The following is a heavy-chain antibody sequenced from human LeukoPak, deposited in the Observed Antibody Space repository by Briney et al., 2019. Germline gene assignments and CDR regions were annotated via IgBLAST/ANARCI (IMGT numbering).Heavy chain of an antibody. D-gene: IGHD3-10*01. V-gene: IGHV3-23*01. Sequence: AGGSLRLSCAASGLTFSSYAMSWVRQAPGKGLEWVSAISGSGGSTYYADSVKGRFTISRDNSKNTLYLQMNSLRAEDTAVYYCAKTKGSGSYFNWFDPWGQGTLVTVSS. J-gene: IGHJ5*02. CDR1: GLTFSSYA. CDR2: ISGSGGST. CDR3: AKTKGSGSYFNWFDP.